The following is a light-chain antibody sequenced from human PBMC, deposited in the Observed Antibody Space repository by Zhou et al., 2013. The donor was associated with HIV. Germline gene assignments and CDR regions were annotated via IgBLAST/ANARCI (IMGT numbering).Light chain of an antibody. J-gene: IGKJ1*01. V-gene: IGKV3D-15*01. CDR2: GDS. CDR1: QSISTN. CDR3: QQYGGSRT. Sequence: EVVLTQSPATLSVSPGERATLSCRASQSISTNLAWYQQRPGQPPRLLIYGDSTRATGIPARFSGSGSGTEFTLTISRLEPEDVAVYFCQQYGGSRTFGQGTKVEIK.